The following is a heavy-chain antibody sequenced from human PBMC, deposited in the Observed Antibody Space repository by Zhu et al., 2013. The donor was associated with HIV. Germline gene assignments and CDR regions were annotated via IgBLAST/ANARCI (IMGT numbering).Heavy chain of an antibody. J-gene: IGHJ4*02. CDR1: GGSFSGYY. CDR2: INHSGST. CDR3: AREGAIAVARRLDY. D-gene: IGHD6-19*01. Sequence: QVQLQQWGAGLLKPSETLSLTCAVYGGSFSGYYWSWIRQPPGKGLEWIGEINHSGSTNYNPSLKSRVTISVDTSKNQFSLKLSSVTAADTAVYYCAREGAIAVARRLDYWGQGTLVTVSS. V-gene: IGHV4-34*01.